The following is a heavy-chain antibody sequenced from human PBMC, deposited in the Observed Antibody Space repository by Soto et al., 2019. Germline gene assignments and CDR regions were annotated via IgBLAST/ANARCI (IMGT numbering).Heavy chain of an antibody. V-gene: IGHV1-18*01. CDR1: GYTFNNYG. J-gene: IGHJ4*02. CDR2: INAYNGHT. CDR3: ARAMAPDHSDH. Sequence: QVQLVQSGAEVKQPGASVKVSCKASGYTFNNYGITWVRQAPGQGLEWMGWINAYNGHTNYAQKFQDRVAMTTDTXXXXXXXXXXXXXSXXXXXXXXARAMAPDHSDHWGQGTLVTVSS.